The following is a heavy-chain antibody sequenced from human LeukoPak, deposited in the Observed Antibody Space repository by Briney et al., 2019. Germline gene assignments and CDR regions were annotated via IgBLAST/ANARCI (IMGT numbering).Heavy chain of an antibody. CDR2: ISFDGTNK. D-gene: IGHD6-19*01. V-gene: IGHV3-30-3*01. J-gene: IGHJ6*02. CDR3: AREVAVSGTENGAFNV. CDR1: GFSFSSYA. Sequence: AGGSLRLSCAGSGFSFSSYATHWVRQAPDKGLEWVAVISFDGTNKYYADSVKGRLTISRDNSENTLHLQMNSLRAEDTAVYFCAREVAVSGTENGAFNVWGPGTTVTVSS.